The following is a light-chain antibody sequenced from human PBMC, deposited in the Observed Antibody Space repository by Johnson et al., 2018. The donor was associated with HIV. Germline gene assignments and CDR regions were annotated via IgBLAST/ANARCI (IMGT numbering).Light chain of an antibody. Sequence: QSVLTQPPSVSAAPGQKVTISCSGSSSNIGTKAVNWYQHLPGAAPRLLIFSDDERPSGVSDRFSASKSGNSASLAISGLQSEDEADYYCATWDDILNGYVFGTGTKVTVL. CDR3: ATWDDILNGYV. V-gene: IGLV1-44*01. J-gene: IGLJ1*01. CDR2: SDD. CDR1: SSNIGTKA.